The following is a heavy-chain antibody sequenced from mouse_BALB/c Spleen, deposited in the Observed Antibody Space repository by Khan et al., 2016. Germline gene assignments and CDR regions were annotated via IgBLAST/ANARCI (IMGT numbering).Heavy chain of an antibody. Sequence: QVQLKQSGAELVRPGASVKLSCKASGYTFTNYWINWVKQRPGQGLEWIGNIYPSDSYANYNQKFKDKATLTVDRSSSTAYMHLISPTSEDSAVYYCSRAITTIGSYYDAMDYWGQGTSVTVSS. D-gene: IGHD1-2*01. CDR1: GYTFTNYW. CDR2: IYPSDSYA. CDR3: SRAITTIGSYYDAMDY. J-gene: IGHJ4*01. V-gene: IGHV1-69*02.